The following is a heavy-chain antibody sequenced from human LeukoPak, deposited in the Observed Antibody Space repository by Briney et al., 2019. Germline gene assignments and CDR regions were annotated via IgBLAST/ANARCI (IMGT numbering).Heavy chain of an antibody. CDR2: RYNSGIT. J-gene: IGHJ5*02. CDR3: ARENSGGWFDP. Sequence: SETLSLTCTVSGGSIKSNYWSWIRQPPGNGLEWIGYRYNSGITNYNPSLKSRVTISLDTSKNQISLKLNSVTAADTAVYYCARENSGGWFDPWGQGTLVTVSS. V-gene: IGHV4-59*01. CDR1: GGSIKSNY. D-gene: IGHD5-12*01.